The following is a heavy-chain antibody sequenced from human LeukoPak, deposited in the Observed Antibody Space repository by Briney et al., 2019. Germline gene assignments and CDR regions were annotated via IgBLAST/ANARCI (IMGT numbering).Heavy chain of an antibody. D-gene: IGHD5-24*01. CDR2: ISPGDSET. CDR3: TRSPRDGYHDAFDI. V-gene: IGHV5-51*01. Sequence: ESLKISCKGSGYSFTSQWIGWVRQMPGKGLEWMGIISPGDSETRYSPSFQGQVTISADKSITTAYLQWGSLKASDTAMYYCTRSPRDGYHDAFDIWGQGTTVTVFS. J-gene: IGHJ3*02. CDR1: GYSFTSQW.